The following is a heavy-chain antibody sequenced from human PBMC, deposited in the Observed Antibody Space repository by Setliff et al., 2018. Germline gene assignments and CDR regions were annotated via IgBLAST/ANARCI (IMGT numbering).Heavy chain of an antibody. V-gene: IGHV4-59*01. J-gene: IGHJ6*02. CDR1: GGSISPYF. D-gene: IGHD5-18*01. CDR2: IYHNGNT. CDR3: ARDRTAYSYGLDV. Sequence: PSETLSLTCTVPGGSISPYFWSWIRQPPGKGLEWIGYIYHNGNTNFNPSLKTRVNMSVDTSKNQIALNLKSVTAADTAVYYCARDRTAYSYGLDVWGQGTTVTVSS.